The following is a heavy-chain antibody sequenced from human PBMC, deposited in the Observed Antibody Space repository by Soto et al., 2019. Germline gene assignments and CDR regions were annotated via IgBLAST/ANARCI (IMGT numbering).Heavy chain of an antibody. V-gene: IGHV4-31*03. CDR2: IYYSGST. Sequence: QVQLQESGPGLVKPSQTLSLTCTVSGGSISSGGYYWSWFRQHPGKGLEWLGYIYYSGSTYYNPSLKSRVTISVDTSKNQFSLKLSSVTAAVTAVYYCARAGNSSWDNLFDPWGHGTLVTVSA. CDR1: GGSISSGGYY. CDR3: ARAGNSSWDNLFDP. J-gene: IGHJ5*02. D-gene: IGHD6-13*01.